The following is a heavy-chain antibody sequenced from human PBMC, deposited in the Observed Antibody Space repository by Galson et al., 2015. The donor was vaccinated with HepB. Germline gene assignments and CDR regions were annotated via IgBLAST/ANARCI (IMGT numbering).Heavy chain of an antibody. CDR1: GDSVSSNTAV. J-gene: IGHJ6*02. CDR2: TYYRSNWRK. Sequence: CAISGDSVSSNTAVWNWIRQSPSRGFEWLGRTYYRSNWRKDYALSVRSRIIINADMSRNQISLPLNSVTPEDTAIYYCAYGVDVWGPGTTVAVSS. CDR3: AYGVDV. V-gene: IGHV6-1*01.